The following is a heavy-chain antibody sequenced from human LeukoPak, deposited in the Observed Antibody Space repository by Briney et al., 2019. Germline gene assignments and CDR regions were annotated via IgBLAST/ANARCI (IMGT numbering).Heavy chain of an antibody. D-gene: IGHD3-10*01. CDR3: ARDRRSYYGSGSYLDY. J-gene: IGHJ4*02. CDR1: GGSISSYY. Sequence: PSETLSLTCSVSGGSISSYYWSWIRQPLGKGLEWIGYIYYSGSTNYNPSLKSRVTISVDTSKNQFSLKLSSVTAADTAVYYCARDRRSYYGSGSYLDYWGQGTLVTVSS. CDR2: IYYSGST. V-gene: IGHV4-59*01.